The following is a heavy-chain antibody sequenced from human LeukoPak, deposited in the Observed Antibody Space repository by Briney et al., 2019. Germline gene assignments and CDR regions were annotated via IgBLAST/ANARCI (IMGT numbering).Heavy chain of an antibody. CDR2: IYHSGST. D-gene: IGHD6-13*01. CDR3: ARVLGDSSSWYSLFDP. V-gene: IGHV4-30-2*01. J-gene: IGHJ5*02. CDR1: GGSISSGGYS. Sequence: SQTLSLTCAVSGGSISSGGYSWSWIRQPPGKGLEWIGYIYHSGSTYYNPSLKSRVTISVDRSKNQFSLKLSSVTAADTAVYYCARVLGDSSSWYSLFDPWGQGTLVTVSS.